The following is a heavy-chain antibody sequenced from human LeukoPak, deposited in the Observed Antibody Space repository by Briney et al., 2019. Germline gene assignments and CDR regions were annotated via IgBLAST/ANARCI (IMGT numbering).Heavy chain of an antibody. J-gene: IGHJ6*03. CDR3: AKTGESYSRYYYMDV. D-gene: IGHD1-26*01. CDR1: GFTFSSYG. V-gene: IGHV3-30*02. CDR2: IRYDGSNK. Sequence: GGSLRLSCAASGFTFSSYGMHWVRQAPGKGLEWVAFIRYDGSNKYYADSVKGRFTISKDNSKNTLYLQMNSLRAEDTAVYYCAKTGESYSRYYYMDVWGKGTTVTISS.